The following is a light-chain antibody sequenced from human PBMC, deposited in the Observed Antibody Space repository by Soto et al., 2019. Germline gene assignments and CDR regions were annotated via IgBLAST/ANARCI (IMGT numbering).Light chain of an antibody. CDR3: SSYAGSNNLV. Sequence: QSVLTQPPSASGSPGQSVTISCTGTSSDVGGYNYVSCYQQHPGKAPKRMIYEVRKRSSGVPDRFSGSKSVPTASLTVSGLQSEDEADYYCSSYAGSNNLVFGGGTKLTVL. J-gene: IGLJ2*01. V-gene: IGLV2-8*01. CDR2: EVR. CDR1: SSDVGGYNY.